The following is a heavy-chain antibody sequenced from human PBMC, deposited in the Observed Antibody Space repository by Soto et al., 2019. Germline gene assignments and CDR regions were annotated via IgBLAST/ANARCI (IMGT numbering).Heavy chain of an antibody. CDR3: ARPAVNDLDADSSAFDI. J-gene: IGHJ3*02. CDR2: VIPIIGEG. D-gene: IGHD1-1*01. Sequence: QVQLVQSGAEVKEPGSSVKVSCKVSGGTFSSQTINWVRQVPGQGLEWMGSVIPIIGEGKYAQSFLGRVKITGDSPTSTAYMEMSSLRTEDTAVYYCARPAVNDLDADSSAFDIWGQGTMVTVSS. V-gene: IGHV1-69*02. CDR1: GGTFSSQT.